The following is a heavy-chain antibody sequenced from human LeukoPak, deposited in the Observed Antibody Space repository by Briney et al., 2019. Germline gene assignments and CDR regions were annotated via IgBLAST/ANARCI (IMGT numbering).Heavy chain of an antibody. V-gene: IGHV1-69*01. Sequence: ASVKVSCKASGGTFSSYAISWVRQAPGQGLEWMGGIIPIFGTANYAQKFQGRVTITADESTSTAYMEPSSLRSEDTAVYYCVRDWGDGYNLWGQGTLVTVSS. CDR3: VRDWGDGYNL. D-gene: IGHD5-24*01. CDR1: GGTFSSYA. J-gene: IGHJ4*02. CDR2: IIPIFGTA.